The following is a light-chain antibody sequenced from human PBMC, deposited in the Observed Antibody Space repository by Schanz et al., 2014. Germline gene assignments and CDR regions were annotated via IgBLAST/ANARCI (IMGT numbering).Light chain of an antibody. J-gene: IGLJ3*02. Sequence: QSVLTQPASVSGSPGQWITISCTGTSSDVGGYNYVSWYQQHPGKAPKLMIYEVSQRPSGVPDRFSGSMSGNTASLTISVLQAEDEADYHCCSYVDSYTWVFGGGTKLTVL. CDR3: CSYVDSYTWV. CDR2: EVS. CDR1: SSDVGGYNY. V-gene: IGLV2-11*01.